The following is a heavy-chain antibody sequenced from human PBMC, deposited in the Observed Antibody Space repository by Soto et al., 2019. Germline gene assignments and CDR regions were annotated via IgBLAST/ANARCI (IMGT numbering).Heavy chain of an antibody. CDR1: CYTFIIYG. Sequence: GGSVKVSCKASCYTFIIYGISCVLQSPLQGLEWVGWMSAFTGKADYAQIFQDRVTMTTDTSTSTAYMELRSLRSDDTAVYYCARDQRYYGSGYYYSDSWGQGTLVTVSS. CDR2: MSAFTGKA. V-gene: IGHV1-18*04. J-gene: IGHJ1*01. D-gene: IGHD3-10*01. CDR3: ARDQRYYGSGYYYSDS.